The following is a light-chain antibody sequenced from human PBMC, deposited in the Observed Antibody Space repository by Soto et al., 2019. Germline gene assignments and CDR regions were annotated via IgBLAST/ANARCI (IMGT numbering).Light chain of an antibody. Sequence: DIQLTQSPSSLSASIGDRVTITCRASQTIGRSSNWYQHKPGTAPKLLIYGTSILQSGVPSRFSGSGSETDFTLTISSLQPDDIGTYYCQQSAITPPYTFGQGTRLEI. CDR3: QQSAITPPYT. CDR1: QTIGRS. CDR2: GTS. J-gene: IGKJ2*01. V-gene: IGKV1-39*01.